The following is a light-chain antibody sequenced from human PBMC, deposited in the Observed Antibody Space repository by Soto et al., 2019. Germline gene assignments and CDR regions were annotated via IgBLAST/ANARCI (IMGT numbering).Light chain of an antibody. CDR2: EVT. J-gene: IGLJ2*01. CDR3: SSYTSSSTVV. V-gene: IGLV2-14*01. Sequence: QSALTQPASVSGSPGQSITISCTGTSSDVGGYNYVSWYQQHPGKAPKLMIYEVTNRPSGVSDRFSASKSGNTASLTISGLQAEDEADYYCSSYTSSSTVVFGGGTKVIVL. CDR1: SSDVGGYNY.